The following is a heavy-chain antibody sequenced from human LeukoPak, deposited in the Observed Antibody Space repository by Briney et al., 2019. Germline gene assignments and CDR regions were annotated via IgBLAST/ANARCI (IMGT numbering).Heavy chain of an antibody. Sequence: GASVKVSCKASGYTFTSYDINWVRQATGQGLEWMGWMNPNSGNTGYAQKFQGRVTITRNTSISTAYMELSSLRSEDTAVYYCARGPYYYDSSGYYYAEYLQYWGQGTLVTVSS. CDR3: ARGPYYYDSSGYYYAEYLQY. CDR1: GYTFTSYD. V-gene: IGHV1-8*03. CDR2: MNPNSGNT. D-gene: IGHD3-22*01. J-gene: IGHJ1*01.